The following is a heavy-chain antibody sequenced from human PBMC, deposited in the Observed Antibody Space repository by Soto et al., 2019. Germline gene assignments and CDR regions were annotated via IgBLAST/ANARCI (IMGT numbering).Heavy chain of an antibody. CDR3: ARVNEYYGSGSFTTFDY. D-gene: IGHD3-10*01. V-gene: IGHV4-34*01. CDR1: GGSFSGYY. CDR2: INHSGST. Sequence: SETLSLTCAVYGGSFSGYYWSWIRQPPGKGLEWIGEINHSGSTNYNPSLKSRVTISVDTSKNQFSLKLSSVTAADTAVYYCARVNEYYGSGSFTTFDYWGQGTLVTVSS. J-gene: IGHJ4*02.